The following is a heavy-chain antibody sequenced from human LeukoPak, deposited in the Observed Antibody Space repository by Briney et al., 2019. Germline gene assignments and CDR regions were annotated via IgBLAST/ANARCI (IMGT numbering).Heavy chain of an antibody. D-gene: IGHD5-18*01. CDR2: ISGSGGST. J-gene: IGHJ3*02. CDR3: AKGGNTAMVINPDAFDI. V-gene: IGHV3-23*01. CDR1: GFTCNSYA. Sequence: PGGFLILSCAASGFTCNSYAMGWVRQAQGKGLEWVSAISGSGGSTYYADSVKGRFTISRDNSKNTLYLQMNSQRAEDTAVYYCAKGGNTAMVINPDAFDIWGQGTMVTVSS.